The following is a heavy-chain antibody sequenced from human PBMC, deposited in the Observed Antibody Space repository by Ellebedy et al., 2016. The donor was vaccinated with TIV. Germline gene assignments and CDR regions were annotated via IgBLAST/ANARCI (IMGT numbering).Heavy chain of an antibody. Sequence: GESLKISCAASGFSVADSNMTWVRQAPGKGLEWVSTLYRGGDTYYADSVKDRFTISRDNSKSTLYLQMRSLRTEDKAVYYCARVTRDVLYNIGGAFDIWGQGKMVTVS. CDR3: ARVTRDVLYNIGGAFDI. V-gene: IGHV3-53*05. CDR2: LYRGGDT. D-gene: IGHD5-24*01. CDR1: GFSVADSN. J-gene: IGHJ3*02.